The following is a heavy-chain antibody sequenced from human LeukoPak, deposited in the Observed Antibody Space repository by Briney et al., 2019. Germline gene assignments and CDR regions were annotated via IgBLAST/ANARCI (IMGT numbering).Heavy chain of an antibody. V-gene: IGHV4-39*01. J-gene: IGHJ4*02. CDR3: ARLYYYGSGSYARYFDY. CDR1: GGSISSSSYY. CDR2: IYYSGST. D-gene: IGHD3-10*01. Sequence: PSETLSLTCTVSGGSISSSSYYWGWIRQPPGKGLEWIGSIYYSGSTYYNPSLKSRVTISVDTSKNQFSLKLSSVTAADTAVYYCARLYYYGSGSYARYFDYWGQGTLVTVSS.